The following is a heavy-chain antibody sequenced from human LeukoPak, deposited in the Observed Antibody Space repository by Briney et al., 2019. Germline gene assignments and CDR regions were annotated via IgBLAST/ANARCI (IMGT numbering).Heavy chain of an antibody. CDR2: IYTSGST. D-gene: IGHD3-3*01. CDR3: ARASSITIFGVVSGYFDY. V-gene: IGHV4-4*07. Sequence: PSETLSLTCTVSGGSISSYYWSWIRQPAGKGLEWIGRIYTSGSTNYNPSLKSRVTMSVDTSKNQFSLKLSSVTAADTTVYYCARASSITIFGVVSGYFDYWGQGTLVTVSS. J-gene: IGHJ4*02. CDR1: GGSISSYY.